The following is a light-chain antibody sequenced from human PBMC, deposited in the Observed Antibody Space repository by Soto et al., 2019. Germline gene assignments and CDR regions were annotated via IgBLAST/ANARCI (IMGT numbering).Light chain of an antibody. CDR3: QQYNNWPPT. V-gene: IGKV3-15*01. J-gene: IGKJ1*01. Sequence: EIVFTQSPGTLSLSPGERATLSCRASQTVSSSYLAWYQQKPGQAPRLLIYGASTRATGIPARFSGSWSGTECTLTISSLQSEDVSVYYCQQYNNWPPTFGQGTKVDIK. CDR1: QTVSSSY. CDR2: GAS.